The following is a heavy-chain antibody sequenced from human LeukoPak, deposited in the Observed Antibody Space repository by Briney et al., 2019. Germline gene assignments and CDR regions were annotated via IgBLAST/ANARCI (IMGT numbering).Heavy chain of an antibody. CDR3: ASHVQGGPLVELSVYYYMDV. CDR2: TRNKANSYTT. Sequence: GGSLRLSCAASGFTFSDHYMDWVRQAPGMGLEWVGRTRNKANSYTTEYGASVKGRFTISRDNAKNSLYLQMTSLRAEDTAVYYCASHVQGGPLVELSVYYYMDVWGKGTTVTVSS. J-gene: IGHJ6*03. CDR1: GFTFSDHY. V-gene: IGHV3-72*01. D-gene: IGHD3-16*01.